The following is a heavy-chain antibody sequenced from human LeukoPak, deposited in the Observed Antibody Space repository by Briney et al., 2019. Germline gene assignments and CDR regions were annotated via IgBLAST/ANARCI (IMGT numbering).Heavy chain of an antibody. CDR1: GGSISSYY. CDR2: FSTSGST. Sequence: SETLSLTCTVSGGSISSYYWSWIRQPPGKGLEWIGRFSTSGSTNYNPSLKSRVTMSVDTSKNQFSLRLSSVTAADTAVYYCAREGVGFRPLDYWGQGTLVTVSS. CDR3: AREGVGFRPLDY. J-gene: IGHJ4*02. V-gene: IGHV4-4*07. D-gene: IGHD3-10*01.